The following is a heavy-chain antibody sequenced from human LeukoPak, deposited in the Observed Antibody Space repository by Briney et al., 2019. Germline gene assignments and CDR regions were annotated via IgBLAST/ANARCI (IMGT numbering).Heavy chain of an antibody. J-gene: IGHJ3*02. CDR2: ISSSSSTI. V-gene: IGHV3-48*04. CDR3: ARDNCSGGSCYSPDAFDI. CDR1: GFTFSSYS. D-gene: IGHD2-15*01. Sequence: GGSLRLSCAASGFTFSSYSMNWVRQAPGKGLEWVSYISSSSSTIYYADSVKGRFTISRDNAKNSPYLQMNSLRAEDTAVYYCARDNCSGGSCYSPDAFDIWGQGTMVTVSS.